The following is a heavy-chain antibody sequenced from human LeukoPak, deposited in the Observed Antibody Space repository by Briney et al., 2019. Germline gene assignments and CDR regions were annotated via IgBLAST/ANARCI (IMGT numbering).Heavy chain of an antibody. CDR2: IYYSGST. J-gene: IGHJ4*02. Sequence: SETLSLTCTVSGGSVSSGSYYWSWIRQPPGKGLEWIGYIYYSGSTNYNPSLKSRVTISVDTSKNQFSLKLTSVTAADTAVYYCARHGSDWAFDFWGRGTLVTVSS. V-gene: IGHV4-61*01. CDR1: GGSVSSGSYY. D-gene: IGHD6-19*01. CDR3: ARHGSDWAFDF.